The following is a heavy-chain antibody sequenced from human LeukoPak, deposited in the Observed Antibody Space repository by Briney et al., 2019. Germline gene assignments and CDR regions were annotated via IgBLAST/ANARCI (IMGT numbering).Heavy chain of an antibody. CDR1: GGSISSSNW. V-gene: IGHV4-4*02. CDR3: ARADSSGYYYPLCDY. D-gene: IGHD3-22*01. CDR2: IYHSGST. J-gene: IGHJ4*02. Sequence: SGTLSLTCAVSGGSISSSNWWSWVRQPPGKGLEWIGEIYHSGSTNYNPSLKSRVTISVDKSKNQFSLKLSSVTAADTAVYYCARADSSGYYYPLCDYWGQGTLVTVSS.